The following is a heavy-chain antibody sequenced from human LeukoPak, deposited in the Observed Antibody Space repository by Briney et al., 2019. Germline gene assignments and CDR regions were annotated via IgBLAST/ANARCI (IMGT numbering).Heavy chain of an antibody. J-gene: IGHJ3*02. CDR3: TTDRYGNAFDI. CDR1: RFTFSNAW. D-gene: IGHD3-16*02. V-gene: IGHV3-15*01. CDR2: IKSKTDGGTT. Sequence: GGSLRLSCAASRFTFSNAWLSWVRQAPGKGLEWVGRIKSKTDGGTTDYAAPVKGRFTISRDDSKNTLYLQMNSLKTEDTAVYYCTTDRYGNAFDIWGQGTMVTVSS.